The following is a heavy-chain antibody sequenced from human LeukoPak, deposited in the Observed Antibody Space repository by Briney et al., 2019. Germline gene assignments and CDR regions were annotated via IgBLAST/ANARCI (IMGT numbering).Heavy chain of an antibody. D-gene: IGHD1-26*01. CDR2: IRYDGSNR. CDR1: GFTFSNAW. CDR3: ARTRGSGSYYFYYYGMDV. V-gene: IGHV3-33*08. Sequence: GGSLRLSCAASGFTFSNAWMSWVRQAPGKGLEGVAFIRYDGSNRFYADSVRGRFTISRDNAKNSLYLQMNSLRAEDTAVYYCARTRGSGSYYFYYYGMDVWGQGTTVTVSS. J-gene: IGHJ6*02.